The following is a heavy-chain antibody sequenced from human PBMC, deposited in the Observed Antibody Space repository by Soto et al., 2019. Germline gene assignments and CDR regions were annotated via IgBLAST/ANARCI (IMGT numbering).Heavy chain of an antibody. D-gene: IGHD6-19*01. CDR1: GYSFTDFS. CDR2: INAGSGET. J-gene: IGHJ4*02. Sequence: QVQLVHSGAQVKEPGASLNLSCKASGYSFTDFSIHWVRRAPRQGLEWLGWINAGSGETTSSQNFRGRVTITRDTSATTVYMELTSLTSEDTAMYYCARDSWLTTRDLDYWGQGTLVTVSP. CDR3: ARDSWLTTRDLDY. V-gene: IGHV1-3*01.